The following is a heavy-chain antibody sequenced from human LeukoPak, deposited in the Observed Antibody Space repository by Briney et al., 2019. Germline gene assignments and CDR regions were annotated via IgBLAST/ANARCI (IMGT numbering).Heavy chain of an antibody. Sequence: PGGSLRLSCAASGFTFRDYFMSWIRQAPGKGLEWVAYTNTAGNTIYYADSMKGRLTISRDNAKNSLYLQMNTLRAEDTAVYYCARATYDSSAVDAFDIWGQGTMVTVSP. CDR2: TNTAGNTI. V-gene: IGHV3-11*01. CDR3: ARATYDSSAVDAFDI. J-gene: IGHJ3*02. D-gene: IGHD3-22*01. CDR1: GFTFRDYF.